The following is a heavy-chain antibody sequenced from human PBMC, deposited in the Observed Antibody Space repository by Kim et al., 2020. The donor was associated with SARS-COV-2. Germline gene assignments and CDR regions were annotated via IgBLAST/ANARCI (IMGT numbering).Heavy chain of an antibody. CDR1: GGSISSYY. CDR2: IYYNGST. CDR3: ARGPIAVARKSYHYYGMDV. V-gene: IGHV4-59*01. J-gene: IGHJ6*02. D-gene: IGHD6-19*01. Sequence: SETLSLTCTVSGGSISSYYWSWIRQPPGKGLEWIAYIYYNGSTNYNPSLKSRVTISVDTSKNQFSLKLSSVTAADTAMYYCARGPIAVARKSYHYYGMDVWGQGTTVTVSS.